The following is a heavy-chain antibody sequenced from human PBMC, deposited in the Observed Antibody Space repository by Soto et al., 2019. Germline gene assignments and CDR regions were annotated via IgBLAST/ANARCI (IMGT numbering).Heavy chain of an antibody. CDR3: ARVTLRAGNWFDP. J-gene: IGHJ5*02. Sequence: QVQLVQSGAEVKKPAASVKVSCKASGYTFTDYFIHWVRQAPGQGLEWMGWINPKSRGTSYAQQFQGRVTMTRDTANTTAYMELRGLRSDDTAIYYCARVTLRAGNWFDPWGQGTLVTVSS. CDR1: GYTFTDYF. CDR2: INPKSRGT. V-gene: IGHV1-2*02.